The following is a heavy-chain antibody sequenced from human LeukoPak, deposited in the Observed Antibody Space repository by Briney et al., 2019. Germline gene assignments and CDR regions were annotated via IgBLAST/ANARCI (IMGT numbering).Heavy chain of an antibody. CDR3: ARNLNDYGDRIWDY. J-gene: IGHJ4*02. CDR1: GFTFSSYA. V-gene: IGHV3-23*01. Sequence: GGSLRLSCAASGFTFSSYAMSWVRQAPGKGLEWVSAISGSGGSTYYADSVKGRFTISRDNSKNMLYLQMNSLRAEDTAVYYCARNLNDYGDRIWDYWGQGTLVTVSS. CDR2: ISGSGGST. D-gene: IGHD4-17*01.